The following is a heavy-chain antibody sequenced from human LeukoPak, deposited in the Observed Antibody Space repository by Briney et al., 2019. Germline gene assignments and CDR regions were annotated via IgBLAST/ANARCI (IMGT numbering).Heavy chain of an antibody. CDR3: ARDSSYDILTGSHFYYYYYMDV. CDR1: GFTFSDYY. V-gene: IGHV3-11*01. J-gene: IGHJ6*03. Sequence: GGSLRLSCAASGFTFSDYYMSWIRQAPGKGLEWVSYISSSGSTIYYADSVKGRFTISRDNAKNSLYLQMNSLRAEDTAVYYCARDSSYDILTGSHFYYYYYMDVWGKGTTVTISS. D-gene: IGHD3-9*01. CDR2: ISSSGSTI.